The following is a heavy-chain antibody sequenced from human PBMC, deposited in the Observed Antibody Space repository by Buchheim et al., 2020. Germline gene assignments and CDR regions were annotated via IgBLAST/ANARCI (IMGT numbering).Heavy chain of an antibody. CDR1: GGSISSGDYY. CDR2: IHHSGTT. Sequence: QLQESGPGLAKPSQTLSLTCKVSGGSISSGDYYWRWIRQPPGKGLEWIGYIHHSGTTFYNPSLKSRVSISVDPSKIQLSLRLDSVSAADTAVYYCAREAYYYDNSGHREYYGMDVWGQGT. V-gene: IGHV4-30-4*01. D-gene: IGHD3-22*01. J-gene: IGHJ6*02. CDR3: AREAYYYDNSGHREYYGMDV.